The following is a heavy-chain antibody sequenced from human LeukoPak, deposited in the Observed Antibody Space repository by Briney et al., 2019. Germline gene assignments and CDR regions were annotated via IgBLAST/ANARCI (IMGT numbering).Heavy chain of an antibody. CDR1: GFTFSSYA. V-gene: IGHV3-23*01. CDR3: AGYYDYVWGSYRPWDY. CDR2: ISGSGGST. Sequence: PGGSLRLSCAASGFTFSSYAMSWVRQAPGKGLEWVSAISGSGGSTYYADSVKGRFTISRDNSKNTLYLQMNSLRAEDTAVYYCAGYYDYVWGSYRPWDYWGQGTLVTVSS. D-gene: IGHD3-16*02. J-gene: IGHJ4*02.